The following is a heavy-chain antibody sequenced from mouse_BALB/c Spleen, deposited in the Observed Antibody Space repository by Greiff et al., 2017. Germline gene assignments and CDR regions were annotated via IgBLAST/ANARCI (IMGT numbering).Heavy chain of an antibody. D-gene: IGHD2-3*01. CDR1: GFTFSSYA. CDR3: ARGGDGYDY. CDR2: ISSGGST. Sequence: EVQLVESGGGLVKPGGSLKLSCAASGFTFSSYAMSWVRQTPEKRLEWVASISSGGSTYYPDSVKGRFTISRDNARNILYLQMSSLRSEDTAMYYCARGGDGYDYWGQGTTLTVSS. J-gene: IGHJ2*01. V-gene: IGHV5-6-5*01.